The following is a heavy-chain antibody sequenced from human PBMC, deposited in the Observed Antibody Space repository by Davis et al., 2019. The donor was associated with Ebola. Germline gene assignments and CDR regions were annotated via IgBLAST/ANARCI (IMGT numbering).Heavy chain of an antibody. CDR2: ISAYNGNT. CDR1: GYTFTSYG. CDR3: ARPPRGSSGYSNDAFDI. Sequence: ASVKVSCKASGYTFTSYGISWVRQAPGQGLEWMGWISAYNGNTNYAQKLQGRVTMTTDTSTSTAYMELRSLRSDDTAVYYCARPPRGSSGYSNDAFDIWGQGTMVTVSS. V-gene: IGHV1-18*04. J-gene: IGHJ3*02. D-gene: IGHD3-22*01.